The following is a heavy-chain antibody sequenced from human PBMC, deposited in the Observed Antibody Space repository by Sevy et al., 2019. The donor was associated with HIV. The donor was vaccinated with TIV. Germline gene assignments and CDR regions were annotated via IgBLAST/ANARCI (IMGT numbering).Heavy chain of an antibody. Sequence: SETLSLTCTVSGGSISSYYWSWIRQPPGKGLEWIGYIYYSGSTNYNPSLKSLVTISVDTSKNQFSLKLSSVTAADTAVYYCARVRGRSRGYYYGSGSYADYYYYMDVWGKGTTVTVSS. CDR1: GGSISSYY. D-gene: IGHD3-10*01. J-gene: IGHJ6*03. CDR3: ARVRGRSRGYYYGSGSYADYYYYMDV. CDR2: IYYSGST. V-gene: IGHV4-59*01.